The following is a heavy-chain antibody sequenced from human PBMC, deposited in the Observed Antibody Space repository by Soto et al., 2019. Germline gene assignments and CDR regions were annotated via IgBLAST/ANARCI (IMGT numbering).Heavy chain of an antibody. J-gene: IGHJ4*02. D-gene: IGHD1-26*01. CDR3: AHRGDSGSCFDY. CDR1: GFSLSTSGVG. Sequence: QITLKESGPTLVKPTQTLTLTCTFSGFSLSTSGVGVGWFRQPPGKALEWLALIYWDDVKRYSPSLKSRLTITKDTSKNQVVLIMTNMDPVDTATYYCAHRGDSGSCFDYWGQGTLVTVSS. CDR2: IYWDDVK. V-gene: IGHV2-5*02.